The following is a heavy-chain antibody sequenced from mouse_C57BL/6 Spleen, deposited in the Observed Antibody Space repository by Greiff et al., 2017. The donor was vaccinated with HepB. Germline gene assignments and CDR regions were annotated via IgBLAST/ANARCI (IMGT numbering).Heavy chain of an antibody. V-gene: IGHV1-7*01. CDR1: GYTFTSYW. Sequence: QVQLQHSGAELAKPGASVKLSCKASGYTFTSYWMHWIKQRPGQGLEWIGYINPSSGYTKYNQKFKDKATLTADKSSSTAYMQLSSLTYEDSAVYYCARSPDSSGYVAWFAYWGQGTLVTVSA. J-gene: IGHJ3*01. CDR2: INPSSGYT. CDR3: ARSPDSSGYVAWFAY. D-gene: IGHD3-2*02.